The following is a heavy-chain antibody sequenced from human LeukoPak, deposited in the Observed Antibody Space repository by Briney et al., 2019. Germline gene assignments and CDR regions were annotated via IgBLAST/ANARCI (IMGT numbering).Heavy chain of an antibody. D-gene: IGHD2-21*02. CDR1: GFTFSSYA. J-gene: IGHJ4*02. V-gene: IGHV3-23*01. CDR3: AKSPFLSDPYYFDY. Sequence: PGGSLRLSCAASGFTFSSYAMSWVRQAPGKGLEWVSVISGSGGNTYYADPVKGRFTISRDNSKNTLYLQMNSLRAEDTAVYYCAKSPFLSDPYYFDYWGQGTLVTVSS. CDR2: ISGSGGNT.